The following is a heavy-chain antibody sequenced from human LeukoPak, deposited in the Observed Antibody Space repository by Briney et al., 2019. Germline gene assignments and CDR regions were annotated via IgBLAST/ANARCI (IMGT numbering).Heavy chain of an antibody. CDR2: IYSGGST. J-gene: IGHJ4*02. Sequence: GGSLRLSCAASGFTVSRNYMSWVRQAPGKGLEWVSVIYSGGSTYYADSVKGRFTISRDNSKNTLYLQMNSLRAEDTAVYYCARAAYSSSSWYMLGPLSLNNWGQGTLVTVSS. CDR1: GFTVSRNY. V-gene: IGHV3-66*01. D-gene: IGHD6-13*01. CDR3: ARAAYSSSSWYMLGPLSLNN.